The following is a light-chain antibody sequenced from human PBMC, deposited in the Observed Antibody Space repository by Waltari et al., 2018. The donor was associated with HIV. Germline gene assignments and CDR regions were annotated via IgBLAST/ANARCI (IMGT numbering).Light chain of an antibody. J-gene: IGLJ2*01. CDR1: KLGDKY. CDR2: QDS. CDR3: QAWDSSTLV. Sequence: SYELTQPPSVSVSPGQTASITCSGDKLGDKYACWYQQKPGQSPVLVIYQDSKRPSGIPERFSGSNSGNTATLTISGIQAMDEADYYCQAWDSSTLVFGGGTKLTVL. V-gene: IGLV3-1*01.